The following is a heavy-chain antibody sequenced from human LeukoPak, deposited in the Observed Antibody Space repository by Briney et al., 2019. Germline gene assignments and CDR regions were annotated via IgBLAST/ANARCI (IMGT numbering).Heavy chain of an antibody. D-gene: IGHD5-24*01. J-gene: IGHJ4*02. CDR1: GGSMRSYF. V-gene: IGHV4-59*01. Sequence: PSETLSLTCTVSGGSMRSYFWTWIRQRPGKGLEWIGYMYCTGSTNYNPSLKSRVTTSIDTSRNQFSLKLSSVTAADTAVYYCARAGDGFNRWGNFDYWGQGSLITVSS. CDR2: MYCTGST. CDR3: ARAGDGFNRWGNFDY.